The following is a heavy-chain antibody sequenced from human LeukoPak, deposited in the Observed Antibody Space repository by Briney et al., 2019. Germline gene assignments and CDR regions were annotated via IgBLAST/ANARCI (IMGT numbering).Heavy chain of an antibody. Sequence: EASVKVSCKASGYTFTSYGINWVRQAPGQGLEWMGWISGYDGNTDYAQKVQGRVTMTTDTSTSTAYMDLRSLRSDVTAVYCCARDLGYYARDYYYYMDVWGKGTTVTVSS. D-gene: IGHD3-22*01. J-gene: IGHJ6*03. V-gene: IGHV1-18*01. CDR3: ARDLGYYARDYYYYMDV. CDR1: GYTFTSYG. CDR2: ISGYDGNT.